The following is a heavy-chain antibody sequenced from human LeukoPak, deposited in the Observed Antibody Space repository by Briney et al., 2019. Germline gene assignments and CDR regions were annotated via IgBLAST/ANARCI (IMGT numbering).Heavy chain of an antibody. Sequence: MSGGSLRLSCAASGFTFSDYYMSWIRQAPGKGLEWVSYISSSGSTIYYADSVKGRFTISRDNAKNSLYLQMNSLRAEDTAVYYCARAPTYSSGYWFDPWGQGTLVTVSS. D-gene: IGHD6-19*01. V-gene: IGHV3-11*01. CDR3: ARAPTYSSGYWFDP. CDR2: ISSSGSTI. J-gene: IGHJ5*02. CDR1: GFTFSDYY.